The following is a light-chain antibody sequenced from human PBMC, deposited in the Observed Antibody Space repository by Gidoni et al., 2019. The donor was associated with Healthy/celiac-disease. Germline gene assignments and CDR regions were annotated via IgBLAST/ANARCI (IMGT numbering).Light chain of an antibody. V-gene: IGKV3-20*01. J-gene: IGKJ1*01. CDR2: GAS. Sequence: GTLYCRASQSVSSSYLAWYQQKPGQAPRLLIYGASSRATGIPDRFSGSGSGTDFTLTISRLEPEDFAVYYCQQYGSSPGTFGQGTKVEIK. CDR1: QSVSSSY. CDR3: QQYGSSPGT.